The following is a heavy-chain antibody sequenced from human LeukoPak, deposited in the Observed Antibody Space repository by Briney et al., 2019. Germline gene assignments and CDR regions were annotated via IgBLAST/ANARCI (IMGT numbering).Heavy chain of an antibody. V-gene: IGHV5-51*01. D-gene: IGHD6-13*01. CDR3: ARYSSSWYRFDY. J-gene: IGHJ4*02. CDR1: SFTSYW. CDR2: IYPGDSDT. Sequence: KDGEALKISWEGYSFTSYWIGWVRQMPGKGLEWMGIIYPGDSDTRYSPSFQGQVTISADKSISTAYLQGSSLKASDTAMYYCARYSSSWYRFDYWGQGTLVTVSS.